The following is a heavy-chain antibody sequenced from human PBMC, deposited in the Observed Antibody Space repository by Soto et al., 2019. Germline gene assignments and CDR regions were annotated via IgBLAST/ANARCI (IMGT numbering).Heavy chain of an antibody. D-gene: IGHD3-16*01. CDR2: MNPNSGNT. Sequence: GASVKVSCKASGYTFTSYDINWVRQATGQGLEWMGWMNPNSGNTGYAQKFQGRVTMTRNTSISTAYMELSSLRSEDTAVYYCARGRGGDQPAYSCDAFDIWGQGIMVNVS. J-gene: IGHJ3*02. V-gene: IGHV1-8*01. CDR3: ARGRGGDQPAYSCDAFDI. CDR1: GYTFTSYD.